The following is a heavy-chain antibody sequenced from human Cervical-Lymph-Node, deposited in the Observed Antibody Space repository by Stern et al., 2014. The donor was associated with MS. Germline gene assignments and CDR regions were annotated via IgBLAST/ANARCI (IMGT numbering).Heavy chain of an antibody. Sequence: VQLVESGAEVKKSGSSVKVSCKTSGGTFGTYAITWVRQAPGQGLEWMGLIVRIFGTTTYAQRFQGRVTITADKATSTAYMERSSLSSDDTAIYYCAREPSFYYDSNFDYWGQGTLVTVSS. V-gene: IGHV1-69*06. CDR3: AREPSFYYDSNFDY. J-gene: IGHJ4*02. CDR2: IVRIFGTT. CDR1: GGTFGTYA. D-gene: IGHD3-22*01.